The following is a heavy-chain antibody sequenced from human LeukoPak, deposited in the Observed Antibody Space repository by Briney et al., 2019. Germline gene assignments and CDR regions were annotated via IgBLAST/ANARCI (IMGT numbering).Heavy chain of an antibody. D-gene: IGHD5-12*01. CDR3: ATISTGYSGYDHFDY. V-gene: IGHV7-4-1*02. CDR1: GYTFTSYA. CDR2: INTNTGNT. Sequence: ASVKVSCKASGYTFTSYAMNWVRQAPGQGLEWMGWINTNTGNTIYAQGFTGRFVFSLDTSVSTAYLQISSLKAEDTAVYYCATISTGYSGYDHFDYWGQGTLVTVSS. J-gene: IGHJ4*02.